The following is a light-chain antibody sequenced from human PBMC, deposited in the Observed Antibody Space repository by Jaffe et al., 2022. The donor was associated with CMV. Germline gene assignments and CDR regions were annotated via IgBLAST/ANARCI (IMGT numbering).Light chain of an antibody. CDR3: QSYDNSLSDIL. Sequence: HSVLTQPPSVSGAPGQRVTISCTGSSSNIGAGYDVHWYQQLPGTAPKLLIYDTTSRPSGVPDRISGSKSGASASLAITGLQAEDEAYYYCQSYDNSLSDILFGGGTKLTVL. CDR1: SSNIGAGYD. J-gene: IGLJ2*01. V-gene: IGLV1-40*01. CDR2: DTT.